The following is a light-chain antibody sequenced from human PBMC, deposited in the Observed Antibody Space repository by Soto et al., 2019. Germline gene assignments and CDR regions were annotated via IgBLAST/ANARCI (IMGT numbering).Light chain of an antibody. CDR1: QSLSGW. Sequence: DIQMTQSPSTLSAYVGDRVTITCRARQSLSGWLAWYQQKPGKAPKLLIYKASSLESGVPSRFSGSGSGTEFPLTISSLQPEDVATYYCQQDYNLHTFGQGTKLEIK. CDR2: KAS. CDR3: QQDYNLHT. J-gene: IGKJ2*01. V-gene: IGKV1-5*03.